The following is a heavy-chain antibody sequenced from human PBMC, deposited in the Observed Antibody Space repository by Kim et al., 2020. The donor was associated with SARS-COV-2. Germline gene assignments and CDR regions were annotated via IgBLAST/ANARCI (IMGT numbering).Heavy chain of an antibody. CDR2: FDPEDGET. Sequence: ASVKVSCKVSGYTLTELSMHWVRQAPGKGLEWMGGFDPEDGETIYAQKFQGRVTMTEDTSTDTAYMELSSLRSEDTAVYYCATVRNWNDAPYYYYGMDVWGQGTTVTVSS. CDR3: ATVRNWNDAPYYYYGMDV. D-gene: IGHD1-1*01. V-gene: IGHV1-24*01. J-gene: IGHJ6*02. CDR1: GYTLTELS.